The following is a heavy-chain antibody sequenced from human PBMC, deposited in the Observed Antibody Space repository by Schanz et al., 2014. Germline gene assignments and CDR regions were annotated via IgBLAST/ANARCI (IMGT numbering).Heavy chain of an antibody. CDR1: GYTFTSHG. CDR3: ARDRRRYCSTASCLHDNWFDP. Sequence: QVQLVQSGAEVKKPGSSVKVSCKASGYTFTSHGITWVRQAPGQGLEWMGWISPYNGNTNYAQRFQGRVTITADKSSDTAYMELSSLRSEDTAVYYCARDRRRYCSTASCLHDNWFDPWGQGTRVTVSS. V-gene: IGHV1-18*01. CDR2: ISPYNGNT. J-gene: IGHJ5*02. D-gene: IGHD2-2*01.